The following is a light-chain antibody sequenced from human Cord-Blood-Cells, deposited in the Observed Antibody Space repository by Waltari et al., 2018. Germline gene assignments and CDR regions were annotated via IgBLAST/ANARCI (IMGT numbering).Light chain of an antibody. J-gene: IGLJ1*01. CDR1: SSDVGSYNL. V-gene: IGLV2-23*02. CDR2: EVS. CDR3: CSYAGSSTYV. Sequence: QSALTQPASVSGSPGPPITISCTGTSSDVGSYNLVYWYQQNPGKAPKLMIYEVSKRPSGVSNRFSGSKSGNTASLTISGLQAEDEADYYCCSYAGSSTYVFGTGTKVTVL.